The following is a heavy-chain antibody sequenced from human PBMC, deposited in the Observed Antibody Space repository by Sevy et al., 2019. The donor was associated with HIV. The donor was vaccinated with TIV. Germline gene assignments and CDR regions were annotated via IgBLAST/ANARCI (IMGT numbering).Heavy chain of an antibody. CDR3: ARRYFDL. CDR2: IRQDGNEI. V-gene: IGHV3-7*01. Sequence: GGSLRLSCVASGFTFDTYWMQWVRQAPGQGLEWVANIRQDGNEIYYADSVKGRFTISRDNVKESVYLQMSNLRVEDTGICYCARRYFDLWGQGTLVTVSS. J-gene: IGHJ4*02. CDR1: GFTFDTYW.